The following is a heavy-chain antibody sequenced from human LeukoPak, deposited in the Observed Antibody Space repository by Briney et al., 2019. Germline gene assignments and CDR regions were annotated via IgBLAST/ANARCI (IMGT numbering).Heavy chain of an antibody. CDR2: MNPNSGNT. CDR3: AILAARNAFDI. CDR1: GYTFTSYD. V-gene: IGHV1-8*03. J-gene: IGHJ3*02. D-gene: IGHD2-2*01. Sequence: ASVKVSCKASGYTFTSYDINWVRQATGQGLEWMGWMNPNSGNTGYAQEFQGRVTITRNTSISAAYMELSSLRSEDTAVYYCAILAARNAFDIWGQGTMVTVSS.